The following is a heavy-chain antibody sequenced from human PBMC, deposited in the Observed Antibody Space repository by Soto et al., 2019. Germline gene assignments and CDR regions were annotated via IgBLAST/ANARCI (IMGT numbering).Heavy chain of an antibody. Sequence: GGSLRLSCAASGFTFSSYGMHWVRQAPGKGLEWVAVIWYDGSNKYYADSVKGRFTIFRDNSKNTLYLQMNSLRAEDTAVYYCAREAESKEYYFDYWGQGTLVTVSS. CDR3: AREAESKEYYFDY. V-gene: IGHV3-33*01. D-gene: IGHD6-19*01. CDR1: GFTFSSYG. CDR2: IWYDGSNK. J-gene: IGHJ4*02.